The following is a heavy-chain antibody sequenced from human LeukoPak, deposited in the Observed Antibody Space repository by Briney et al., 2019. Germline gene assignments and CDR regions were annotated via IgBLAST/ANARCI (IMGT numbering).Heavy chain of an antibody. Sequence: SETLSLTCTVSGGSISSSSYYWGWIRQPPGKGLEWIGSIYYSGSTYYNPSLKSRVTISVDTSKNQFSLKLTSVTAADTAVYYCARSPWGRFDYWGQGTLVTVSS. V-gene: IGHV4-39*07. CDR2: IYYSGST. J-gene: IGHJ4*02. D-gene: IGHD1-26*01. CDR1: GGSISSSSYY. CDR3: ARSPWGRFDY.